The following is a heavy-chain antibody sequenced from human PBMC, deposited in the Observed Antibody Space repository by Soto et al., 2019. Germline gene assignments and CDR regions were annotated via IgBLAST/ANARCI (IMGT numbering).Heavy chain of an antibody. CDR3: ARGMTPPGAPAWYYFDS. Sequence: QVQLQESGPGLMKPSETLSLTCTVSGASITGSSYWSWIRQPAGKELEWIGRFSLSGTTSYNPSLRSRVTMSADVSKNQFSLRLTSVTAADTALYYCARGMTPPGAPAWYYFDSWGQGTLVTVSS. D-gene: IGHD2-8*02. CDR2: FSLSGTT. CDR1: GASITGSSY. J-gene: IGHJ4*02. V-gene: IGHV4-4*07.